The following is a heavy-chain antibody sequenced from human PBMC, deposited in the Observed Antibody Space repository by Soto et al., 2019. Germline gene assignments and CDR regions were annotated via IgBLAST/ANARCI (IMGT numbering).Heavy chain of an antibody. CDR2: ISWNSGSI. D-gene: IGHD5-12*01. CDR3: ARKYSGYDYYYYGMDV. CDR1: GFTFDDYA. J-gene: IGHJ6*02. V-gene: IGHV3-9*01. Sequence: EVQLVESGGGLVQPGRSLRLSCAASGFTFDDYAMHWVRQAPGKGLEWVSGISWNSGSIGYADSVKGRFTISRDNAKNSLYLQINSLRAEDTALYYCARKYSGYDYYYYGMDVWGQGTTVTVSS.